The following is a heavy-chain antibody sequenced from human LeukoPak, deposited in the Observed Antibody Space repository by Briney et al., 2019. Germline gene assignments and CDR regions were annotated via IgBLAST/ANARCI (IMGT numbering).Heavy chain of an antibody. V-gene: IGHV1-69*04. CDR3: ARALFSGGSPRNWFDP. CDR1: GGTFSSYA. D-gene: IGHD2-15*01. CDR2: IIPILGMA. Sequence: SVKVSCKASGGTFSSYAISWVRQAPGQGLEWMGRIIPILGMANYAQKFQGRVTITADKSTSTAYMEPSSLRSEDTAVYYCARALFSGGSPRNWFDPWGQGTLVTVSS. J-gene: IGHJ5*02.